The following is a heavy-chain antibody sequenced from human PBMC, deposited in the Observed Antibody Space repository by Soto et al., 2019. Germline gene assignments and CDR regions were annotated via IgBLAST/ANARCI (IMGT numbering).Heavy chain of an antibody. V-gene: IGHV3-23*01. CDR3: AKGTNGGYSSGWYLDYYYGMDV. CDR1: GFTFSSYA. Sequence: GGSLRLSCAASGFTFSSYAMSWVRQAPGKGLEWVSAISGSGGSTYYADSVKGRFTISRDNSKNTLYLQMNSLRAEDTAVYYCAKGTNGGYSSGWYLDYYYGMDVWGQGTTVTVS. D-gene: IGHD6-19*01. CDR2: ISGSGGST. J-gene: IGHJ6*02.